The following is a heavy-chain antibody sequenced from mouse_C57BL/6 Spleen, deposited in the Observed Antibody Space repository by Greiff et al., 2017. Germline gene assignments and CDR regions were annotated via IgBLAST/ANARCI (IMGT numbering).Heavy chain of an antibody. Sequence: EVQVVESGGDLVRPGGSLKLSCAASGFTFSSYGMSWVRQTPDKRLEWVATISSGGSYTYYPDSVKGRFTISRDNAKNTLYLQMSSLKSEDTAMYYCARQGALITTVVDAMDYWGQGTSVTVSS. CDR2: ISSGGSYT. V-gene: IGHV5-6*01. CDR3: ARQGALITTVVDAMDY. D-gene: IGHD1-1*01. CDR1: GFTFSSYG. J-gene: IGHJ4*01.